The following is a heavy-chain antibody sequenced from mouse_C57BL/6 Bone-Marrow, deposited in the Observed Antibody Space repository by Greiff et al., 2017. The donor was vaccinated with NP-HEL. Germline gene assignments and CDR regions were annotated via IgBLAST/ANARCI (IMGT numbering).Heavy chain of an antibody. J-gene: IGHJ1*03. Sequence: VQLQQPGAELVKPGASVKLSCKASGYTFTSYWMHWVKQRPGQGLEWIGMIHPNSGSTNYNEKFKSKATLTVDKSSSTAYMQLSSLTSEDSAVYYCARRGLDYGSSYGYFDVWGTGTTVTVSS. D-gene: IGHD1-1*01. V-gene: IGHV1-64*01. CDR3: ARRGLDYGSSYGYFDV. CDR1: GYTFTSYW. CDR2: IHPNSGST.